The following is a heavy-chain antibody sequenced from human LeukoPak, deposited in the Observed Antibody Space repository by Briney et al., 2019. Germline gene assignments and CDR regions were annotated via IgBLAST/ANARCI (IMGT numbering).Heavy chain of an antibody. Sequence: GASVKVSCKASGYTFTSYYMHWVRQAPGQGLEWMGIINPSGGSTTYAQKFQGRVTMTRDASTSTVYMELSSLRFEDTAVYCCARAAGAAAFPVDSWGQGTLVTVSS. V-gene: IGHV1-46*01. J-gene: IGHJ4*02. CDR2: INPSGGST. D-gene: IGHD6-13*01. CDR1: GYTFTSYY. CDR3: ARAAGAAAFPVDS.